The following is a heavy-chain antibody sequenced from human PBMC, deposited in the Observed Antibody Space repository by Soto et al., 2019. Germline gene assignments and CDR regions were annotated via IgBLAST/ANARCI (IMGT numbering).Heavy chain of an antibody. CDR1: GFTVSSNY. J-gene: IGHJ6*02. CDR3: ARDVIIPGYYYYGMDV. Sequence: EVQLVETGGGLIQPGGSLRLSCAASGFTVSSNYMSWVRQAPGKGLEWVSVIYSGGSTYYADSVKGRFTISRDNSKNTLYLQINSLRAEDTAVYYCARDVIIPGYYYYGMDVWGQGSTVTVSS. D-gene: IGHD3-3*01. CDR2: IYSGGST. V-gene: IGHV3-53*02.